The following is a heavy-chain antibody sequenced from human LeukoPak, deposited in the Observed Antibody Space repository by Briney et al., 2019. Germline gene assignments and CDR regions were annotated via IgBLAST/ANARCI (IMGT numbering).Heavy chain of an antibody. CDR1: GGTFSSYA. Sequence: SVKVSCKASGGTFSSYAISWVRQAPGQGLEWMGGIIPIFDTANYAQKFQGRVTITTDESTSTAYMELSSLRSEDTAVYYCASSITIFGGTIDYWGQGTLVTVSS. CDR2: IIPIFDTA. CDR3: ASSITIFGGTIDY. D-gene: IGHD3-3*01. V-gene: IGHV1-69*05. J-gene: IGHJ4*02.